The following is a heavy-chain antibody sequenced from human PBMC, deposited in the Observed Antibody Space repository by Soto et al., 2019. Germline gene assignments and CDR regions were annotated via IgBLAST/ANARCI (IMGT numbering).Heavy chain of an antibody. D-gene: IGHD2-21*02. V-gene: IGHV4-4*07. CDR1: GVSVTSYT. CDR3: ARDGMTTGDT. CDR2: VFSSVSA. Sequence: SETLSLTSIVSGVSVTSYTWSWVRQPANKGLEWIGRVFSSVSATFNPSLKSRVSISMDTAENRISLKLDSVTAADAGVYFCARDGMTTGDTWGPGTLVTVSS. J-gene: IGHJ4*02.